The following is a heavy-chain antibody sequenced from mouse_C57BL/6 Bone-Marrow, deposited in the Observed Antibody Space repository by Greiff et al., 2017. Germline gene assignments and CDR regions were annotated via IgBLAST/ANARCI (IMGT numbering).Heavy chain of an antibody. CDR3: ARRGVSYYCGSSHLGY. J-gene: IGHJ3*01. CDR2: IYPRSGNT. V-gene: IGHV1-81*01. CDR1: GYTFTSYG. D-gene: IGHD1-1*01. Sequence: VQLQESGAELARPGASVKLSCKASGYTFTSYGISWVKQRTGQGLEWIGEIYPRSGNTYYNEKFKGKATLTADKSSSTAYMELRSLPSEDSAVYFCARRGVSYYCGSSHLGYWGQLTLVTVSA.